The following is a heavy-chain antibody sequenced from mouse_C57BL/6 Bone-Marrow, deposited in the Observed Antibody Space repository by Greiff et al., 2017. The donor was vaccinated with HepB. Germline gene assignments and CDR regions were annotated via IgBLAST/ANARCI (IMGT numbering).Heavy chain of an antibody. CDR3: ARGPIWLRRDWYFDV. J-gene: IGHJ1*03. D-gene: IGHD2-2*01. V-gene: IGHV5-17*01. CDR2: ISSGSSTI. CDR1: GFTFSDYG. Sequence: EVMLVESGGGLVKPGGSLKLSCAASGFTFSDYGMHWVRQAPEKGLEWVAYISSGSSTIYYADTVKGRFTISRDNAKNTLFLQMTSLRSEDTAMYYCARGPIWLRRDWYFDVWGTGTTVTVSS.